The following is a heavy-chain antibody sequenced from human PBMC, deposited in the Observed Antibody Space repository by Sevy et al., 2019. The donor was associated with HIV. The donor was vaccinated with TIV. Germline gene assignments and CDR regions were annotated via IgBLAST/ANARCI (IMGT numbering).Heavy chain of an antibody. Sequence: GGSLRLSCAASGFTFSNYDMSWVRQAPGKGLEWVSSISRGGGTYYADSVKGRFTISRDNSKNTLSVQMNSLRVEDTAVYYCAKQGDSGGWYPFDYWGQRTLVTVSS. CDR1: GFTFSNYD. V-gene: IGHV3-23*01. CDR3: AKQGDSGGWYPFDY. J-gene: IGHJ4*02. CDR2: ISRGGGT. D-gene: IGHD6-19*01.